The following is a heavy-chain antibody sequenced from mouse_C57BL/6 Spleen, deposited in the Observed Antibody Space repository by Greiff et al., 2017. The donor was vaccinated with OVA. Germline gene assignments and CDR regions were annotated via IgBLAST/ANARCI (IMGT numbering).Heavy chain of an antibody. D-gene: IGHD1-1*01. CDR3: ASGSSYGAMDY. CDR1: GYTFTSYW. J-gene: IGHJ4*01. Sequence: QVQLQQPGAELVRPGPSVKLSCKASGYTFTSYWMHWVKQRPGQGLEWIGVIDPSDSYTNYNQKFKGKATLTVDTSSSTAYMQLSSLTSEDSAVYYCASGSSYGAMDYWGQGTSVTVSS. CDR2: IDPSDSYT. V-gene: IGHV1-59*01.